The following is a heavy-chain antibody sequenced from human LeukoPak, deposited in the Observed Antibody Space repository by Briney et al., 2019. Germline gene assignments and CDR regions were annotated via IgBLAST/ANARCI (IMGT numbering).Heavy chain of an antibody. CDR1: GFTFSNYA. CDR3: ARDGGGGYNQIDF. D-gene: IGHD5-24*01. J-gene: IGHJ4*02. Sequence: PGGSLRLSCAVSGFTFSNYAMHWVRHCLVKGLESIAVVSHDGIQTYYADSVKGGFTISRDNYKSTLFLQMNSLRAEDTAVYYCARDGGGGYNQIDFWGQGTLVTVSS. V-gene: IGHV3-30-3*01. CDR2: VSHDGIQT.